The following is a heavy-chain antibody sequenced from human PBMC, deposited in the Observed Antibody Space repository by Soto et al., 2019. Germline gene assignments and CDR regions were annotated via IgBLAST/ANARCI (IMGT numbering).Heavy chain of an antibody. D-gene: IGHD4-17*01. V-gene: IGHV3-74*01. CDR1: GLTFSSYW. J-gene: IGHJ4*02. Sequence: PGGSLRLSCAASGLTFSSYWMYWVRQGPGKGLVWVSGINSDGSSTSYADSVKGRFTISRDNAKNTVYLQMNSLRAEDTAVYYCARVRDYPASHFDYWGQGTLVTVSS. CDR3: ARVRDYPASHFDY. CDR2: INSDGSST.